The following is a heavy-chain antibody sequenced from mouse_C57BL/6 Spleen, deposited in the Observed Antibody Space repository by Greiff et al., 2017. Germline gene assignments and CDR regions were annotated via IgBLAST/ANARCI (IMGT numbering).Heavy chain of an antibody. Sequence: VMLVESGAELAKPGASVKLSCKASGYTFTSYWMHWVKPRPGQGLEWIGYINPSSGYTKYNQKFKDKATLTADKSSSTAYMQLSSLTYEDSAVYYCARGAQAYYFDYWGQGTTLTVSS. CDR2: INPSSGYT. CDR1: GYTFTSYW. V-gene: IGHV1-7*01. CDR3: ARGAQAYYFDY. D-gene: IGHD3-2*02. J-gene: IGHJ2*01.